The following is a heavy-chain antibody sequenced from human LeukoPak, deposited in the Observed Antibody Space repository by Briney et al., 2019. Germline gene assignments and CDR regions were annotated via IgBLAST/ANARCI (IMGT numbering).Heavy chain of an antibody. CDR3: ARANFLYCSSTSCLFDY. D-gene: IGHD2-2*01. V-gene: IGHV1-2*04. J-gene: IGHJ4*02. Sequence: ASVKVSCKASGYTFTDYYMHWVRLAPGQGREWMGWINPNSSGTNYVKKFQGWVTMTRDTSINKAYMELSRLTSDDTAVYYCARANFLYCSSTSCLFDYWGQGTLVTVSS. CDR1: GYTFTDYY. CDR2: INPNSSGT.